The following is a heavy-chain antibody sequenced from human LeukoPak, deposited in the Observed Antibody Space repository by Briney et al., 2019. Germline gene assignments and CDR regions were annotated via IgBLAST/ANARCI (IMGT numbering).Heavy chain of an antibody. J-gene: IGHJ5*02. D-gene: IGHD6-19*01. CDR1: GDSISGYY. V-gene: IGHV4-4*07. CDR3: ARSTWAGAPVDP. CDR2: IYSSEST. Sequence: SETLSLTCSVSGDSISGYYWNWIRQAAGKGLEWIGRIYSSESTNYNPSLKSRVTMSVDTSKNQFSLKLSSVTAADTAVYYCARSTWAGAPVDPWGQGTLVTVSS.